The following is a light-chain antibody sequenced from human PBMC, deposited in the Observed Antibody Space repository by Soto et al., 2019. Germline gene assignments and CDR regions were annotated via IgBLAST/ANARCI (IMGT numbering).Light chain of an antibody. J-gene: IGLJ2*01. CDR2: EVS. CDR1: SSDVGGYNY. Sequence: QSALTQPASVSGSPGQSITISCTGTSSDVGGYNYVSWYQQHPGKAPKLMIYEVSNRPSGVSNRFSGSKSGNTASLTISGLQAEDEADYYCSSYTSASTPVVFGGGTTLPVL. V-gene: IGLV2-14*01. CDR3: SSYTSASTPVV.